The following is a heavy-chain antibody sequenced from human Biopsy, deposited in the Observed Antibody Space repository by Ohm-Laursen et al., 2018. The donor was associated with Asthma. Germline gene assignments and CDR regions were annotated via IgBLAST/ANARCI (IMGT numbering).Heavy chain of an antibody. D-gene: IGHD1-26*01. CDR3: AREVGATRYDP. Sequence: GASVKVSCKASGYTFTSNAIHWMRQAPGQSLEWMAWLNPVNGNTKYSQQFQGRVTVTRDTSASTAYMELSSLTSEDTAVFYCAREVGATRYDPWGQGTLVTVSS. CDR1: GYTFTSNA. J-gene: IGHJ5*02. V-gene: IGHV1-3*01. CDR2: LNPVNGNT.